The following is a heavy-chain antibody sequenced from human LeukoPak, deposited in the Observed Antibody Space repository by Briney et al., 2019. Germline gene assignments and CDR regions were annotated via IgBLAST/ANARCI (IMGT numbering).Heavy chain of an antibody. Sequence: GGSLRLSCVASGFTFSDAWMSWVRQAPGKGLEWVGRFKSKSAGGTTDYAAPVKGRFTVSRDDSQNTLSLQMNSLKTGDAAVYYWAADRGGGAFDIWGPGTFVTVSS. V-gene: IGHV3-15*01. CDR2: FKSKSAGGTT. J-gene: IGHJ3*02. D-gene: IGHD3-16*01. CDR3: AADRGGGAFDI. CDR1: GFTFSDAW.